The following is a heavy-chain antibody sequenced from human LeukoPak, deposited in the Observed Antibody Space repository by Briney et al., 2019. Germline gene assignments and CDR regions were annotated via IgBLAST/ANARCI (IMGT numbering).Heavy chain of an antibody. Sequence: SVKVSCKASGGTFSSYAISWVRQAPGQGLEWMGGIIPIFGTANYAQKFQGRVTITTVESTSTAYMELSSLRSEDTAVYYCARLAGSSWSPYYFDYWGQGTLVTVSS. J-gene: IGHJ4*02. D-gene: IGHD6-13*01. CDR3: ARLAGSSWSPYYFDY. CDR2: IIPIFGTA. V-gene: IGHV1-69*05. CDR1: GGTFSSYA.